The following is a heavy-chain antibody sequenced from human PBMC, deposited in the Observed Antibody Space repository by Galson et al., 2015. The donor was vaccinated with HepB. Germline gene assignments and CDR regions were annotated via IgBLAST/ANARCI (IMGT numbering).Heavy chain of an antibody. Sequence: SLRLSCAASGFPFDDYAMHWVRQAPGQGLEWVSGISWNSDNIVYADSVRGRFTISRDNAKNSLYLQMNSLRPEDTALYYCTKSGCSSTRCYVNSWGQGTLVTVSS. V-gene: IGHV3-9*01. J-gene: IGHJ4*02. CDR3: TKSGCSSTRCYVNS. D-gene: IGHD2-2*01. CDR1: GFPFDDYA. CDR2: ISWNSDNI.